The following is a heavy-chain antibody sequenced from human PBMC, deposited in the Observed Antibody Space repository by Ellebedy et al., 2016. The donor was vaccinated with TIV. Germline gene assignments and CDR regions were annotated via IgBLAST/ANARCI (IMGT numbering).Heavy chain of an antibody. CDR2: INSDGRTT. V-gene: IGHV3-74*01. Sequence: GESLKISCVASGFTFSNYWMHWVRQAPGKGLVWVSSINSDGRTTRYADSVQGRFTISRDNPKNTLSLQMNSLRAEDTAVYYCAREVVPSSKGGAFDIWGQGTMVTVSS. D-gene: IGHD2-2*01. J-gene: IGHJ3*02. CDR1: GFTFSNYW. CDR3: AREVVPSSKGGAFDI.